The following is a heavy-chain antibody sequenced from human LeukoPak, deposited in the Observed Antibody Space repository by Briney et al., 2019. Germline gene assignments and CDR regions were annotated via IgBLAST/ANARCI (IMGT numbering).Heavy chain of an antibody. J-gene: IGHJ4*02. Sequence: SDALSLTCAVFGGSFSGYYWSWLRQPPGKGLEWIGEINQSGGTNYNPSLKSRVIISIDTSKNQFSLKLSSVTAADTAVYYCAINDGSGSYFKSDYWGQGTLVTVSS. CDR1: GGSFSGYY. CDR2: INQSGGT. D-gene: IGHD3-10*01. CDR3: AINDGSGSYFKSDY. V-gene: IGHV4-34*01.